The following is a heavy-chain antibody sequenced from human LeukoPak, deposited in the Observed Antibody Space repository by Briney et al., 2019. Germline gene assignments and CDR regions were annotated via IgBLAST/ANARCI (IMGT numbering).Heavy chain of an antibody. CDR2: ISYDGSNK. V-gene: IGHV3-30*03. D-gene: IGHD3-10*01. CDR1: GFTFSSYG. Sequence: PGGSLRLSCAASGFTFSSYGMHWVRQAPGKGLEWVAVISYDGSNKYYADSVKGRFTISRDNSKNTLYLQMNSLRAEDTAVYYCARDRGIEEAYNWFDPWGQGTLVTVSS. CDR3: ARDRGIEEAYNWFDP. J-gene: IGHJ5*02.